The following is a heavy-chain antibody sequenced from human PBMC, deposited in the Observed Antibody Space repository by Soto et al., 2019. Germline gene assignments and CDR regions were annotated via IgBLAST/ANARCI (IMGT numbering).Heavy chain of an antibody. V-gene: IGHV1-8*01. CDR1: GYTFTSYD. J-gene: IGHJ6*02. Sequence: ASVKVSCKASGYTFTSYDINWVRQATGQGLEWMGWMNPNSGNTGYAQKFQGRVTMTRNTSISTAYMELSSLRSEDTVVYYCARGGRDYYYYYGMDVWGQGTTVTVSS. CDR2: MNPNSGNT. CDR3: ARGGRDYYYYYGMDV.